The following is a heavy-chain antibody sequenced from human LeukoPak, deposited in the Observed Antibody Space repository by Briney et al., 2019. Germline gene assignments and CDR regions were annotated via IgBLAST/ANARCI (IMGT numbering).Heavy chain of an antibody. CDR3: ARDNTYSSHAFDI. J-gene: IGHJ3*02. CDR1: GGSISSSSYY. CDR2: IYHSGST. Sequence: SEALSLTCTVSGGSISSSSYYWGWIRQPPGKGLEWIGYIYHSGSTYYNPSLKSRVTISVDRSKNQFSLKLSSVTAADTAVYYCARDNTYSSHAFDIWGQGTMVTVSS. V-gene: IGHV4-39*07. D-gene: IGHD6-19*01.